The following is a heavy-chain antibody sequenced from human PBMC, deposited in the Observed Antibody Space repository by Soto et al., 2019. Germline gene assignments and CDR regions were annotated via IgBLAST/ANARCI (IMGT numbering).Heavy chain of an antibody. CDR3: AREVYYDFWSGFNTRPYYFDD. D-gene: IGHD3-3*01. V-gene: IGHV3-30-3*01. CDR1: GFTFSRHT. J-gene: IGHJ4*02. CDR2: ISDDGSNT. Sequence: VQLVESGGGVVQPGRSLRLSCAASGFTFSRHTMHWVRQAPGKGLEWVAAISDDGSNTYYADYVKGRFTNSRDNCKNTLYLQMNSMSSEDTAVHPCAREVYYDFWSGFNTRPYYFDDWGQGTLVTVSS.